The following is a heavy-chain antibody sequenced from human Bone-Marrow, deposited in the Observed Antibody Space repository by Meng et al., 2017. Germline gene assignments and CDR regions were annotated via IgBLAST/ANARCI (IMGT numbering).Heavy chain of an antibody. CDR1: GYTFTSYG. V-gene: IGHV1-69*13. D-gene: IGHD3-10*01. J-gene: IGHJ4*02. CDR2: IIPIFGTA. Sequence: SVKVSCKASGYTFTSYGISWVRQAPGQGLEWMGGIIPIFGTANYAQKFQGRVTITADESTSTAYMELSSLRSEDTAVYYCARWYYYGSGSYLGFDYWGQGTLVTVSS. CDR3: ARWYYYGSGSYLGFDY.